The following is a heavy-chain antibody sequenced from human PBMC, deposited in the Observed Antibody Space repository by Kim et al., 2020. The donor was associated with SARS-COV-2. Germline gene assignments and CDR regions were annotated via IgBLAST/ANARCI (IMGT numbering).Heavy chain of an antibody. CDR2: MNPNSGNT. CDR1: GYTFTSYD. CDR3: ARGKLITIFGVVITPWWFDP. D-gene: IGHD3-3*01. Sequence: ASVKVSCKVSGYTFTSYDINWVRQATGQGLEWMGWMNPNSGNTGYAQKFQGRVTMTRNTSISTAYMELSSLRSEDTAVYYCARGKLITIFGVVITPWWFDPWGERALFSVSS. V-gene: IGHV1-8*01. J-gene: IGHJ5*02.